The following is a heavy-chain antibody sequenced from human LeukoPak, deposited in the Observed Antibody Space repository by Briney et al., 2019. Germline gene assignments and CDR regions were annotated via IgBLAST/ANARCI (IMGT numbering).Heavy chain of an antibody. V-gene: IGHV4-39*01. J-gene: IGHJ4*02. CDR3: ARQGYYYDSSDDY. Sequence: PSETLSPTCTVSGGSISSSSYYWGWIRQPPGKGLEWIGSIYYSGSTYYNPSLKSRVTISVDTSKNQFSLKLSSVTAADTAVYYCARQGYYYDSSDDYWGQGTLVTVSS. D-gene: IGHD3-22*01. CDR1: GGSISSSSYY. CDR2: IYYSGST.